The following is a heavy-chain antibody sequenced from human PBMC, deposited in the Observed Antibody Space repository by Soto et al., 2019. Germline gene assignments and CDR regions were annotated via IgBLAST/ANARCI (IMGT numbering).Heavy chain of an antibody. D-gene: IGHD5-12*01. J-gene: IGHJ5*02. CDR1: GFTFDDYA. Sequence: GGSLRLSCAASGFTFDDYAMHWVRQAPGKGLEWVSGISWNSGSIGYADSVKGRFTISRDNAKNSLYLQMNSLRAEDTALYYCAKDTGRDGYNYGTWGQGTLVTVSS. V-gene: IGHV3-9*01. CDR2: ISWNSGSI. CDR3: AKDTGRDGYNYGT.